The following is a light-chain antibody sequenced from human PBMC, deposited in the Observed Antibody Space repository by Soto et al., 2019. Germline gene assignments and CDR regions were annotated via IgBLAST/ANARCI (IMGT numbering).Light chain of an antibody. CDR3: QHYGDSSWT. J-gene: IGKJ1*01. V-gene: IGKV3-20*01. Sequence: EIVLTQTPGTLSLYPGERSTLSCRASQSVSGTLLTWYQQKPGQAPRLLIYGVSSRATGIPDRFSGSGSGTDFTLTISRLEPEDFAVYFCQHYGDSSWTFGQGSNV. CDR1: QSVSGTL. CDR2: GVS.